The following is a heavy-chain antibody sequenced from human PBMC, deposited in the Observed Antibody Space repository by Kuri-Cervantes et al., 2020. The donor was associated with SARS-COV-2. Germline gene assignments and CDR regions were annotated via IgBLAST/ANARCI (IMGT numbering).Heavy chain of an antibody. V-gene: IGHV3-30*02. D-gene: IGHD3-22*01. CDR2: IRYDGSNK. Sequence: GESLKISCAASGFTFSSYGMHWVRQAPGKGLEWVAFIRYDGSNKCYADSVKGRFTISRDNSKNTLYLQMNSLRAEDTAVYYCAKLRAYYYDSSGYYWDDAFDIWGQGTMVTVSS. J-gene: IGHJ3*02. CDR3: AKLRAYYYDSSGYYWDDAFDI. CDR1: GFTFSSYG.